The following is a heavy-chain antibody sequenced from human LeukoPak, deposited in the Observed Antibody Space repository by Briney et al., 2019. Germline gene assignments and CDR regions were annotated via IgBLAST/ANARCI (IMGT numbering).Heavy chain of an antibody. J-gene: IGHJ4*02. Sequence: PSETLSLTCTVSGGSISSYYWSWIRQPAGKGLEWIGRIYTSGSTNYKPSLKSRVTMTVDTSKNQFSLKLSSVTAADTAVYYCARDRSSGWYGGYYFDYWGQGTLVTVSS. D-gene: IGHD6-19*01. V-gene: IGHV4-4*07. CDR2: IYTSGST. CDR3: ARDRSSGWYGGYYFDY. CDR1: GGSISSYY.